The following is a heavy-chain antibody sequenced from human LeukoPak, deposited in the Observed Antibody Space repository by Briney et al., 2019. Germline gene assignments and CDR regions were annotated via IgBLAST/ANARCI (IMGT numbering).Heavy chain of an antibody. V-gene: IGHV1-69*10. Sequence: SVKVSCKASGGTFSSYAISWVRQAPGQGLEWMGGIIPIFVIANYAQKFQGRVTITADKSTSTAYMELSSLRSEDTAVYYCARDWEIVPAAIHESDYYYYGMDVWGQGTTVTVSS. CDR1: GGTFSSYA. CDR2: IIPIFVIA. CDR3: ARDWEIVPAAIHESDYYYYGMDV. J-gene: IGHJ6*02. D-gene: IGHD2-2*02.